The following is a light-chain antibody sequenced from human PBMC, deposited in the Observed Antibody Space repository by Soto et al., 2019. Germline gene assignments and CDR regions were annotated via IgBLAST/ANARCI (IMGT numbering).Light chain of an antibody. J-gene: IGKJ1*01. CDR3: QQSYSTPGT. V-gene: IGKV1-39*01. Sequence: IQMTQSPSSLSASVGDRVTITCRASRYIRTDVSWYQQRPGQAPKVLIYVASHLQSGVPSRFSGSGYGTDFTLTISSLQPEDFATYYCQQSYSTPGTFGQGTKVDIK. CDR1: RYIRTD. CDR2: VAS.